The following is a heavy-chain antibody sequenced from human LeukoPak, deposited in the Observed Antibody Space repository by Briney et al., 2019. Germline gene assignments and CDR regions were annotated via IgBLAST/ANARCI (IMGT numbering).Heavy chain of an antibody. CDR3: AREKHWYSSSWYSMRYYYYYMDV. Sequence: SETLSLTCSISDDSINNDRYFWAWIRQPPGKGLEWIASINYSGRTYYNPSLKSRVTISVDTSKNQFSLKLSSVTAADTAVYYCAREKHWYSSSWYSMRYYYYYMDVWGKGTTVTVSS. CDR2: INYSGRT. D-gene: IGHD6-13*01. V-gene: IGHV4-39*07. J-gene: IGHJ6*03. CDR1: DDSINNDRYF.